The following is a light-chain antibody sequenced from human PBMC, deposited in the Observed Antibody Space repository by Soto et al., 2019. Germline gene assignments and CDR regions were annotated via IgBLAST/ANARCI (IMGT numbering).Light chain of an antibody. Sequence: QSVLTQPPSVSGAPGQRVTISCTGSSSNIGAGYDVHWYQQLPGTAPKLLIYGNSNRPSGVPDRFSGSKSGTSASLAIAGLQAEDEADYYRQAYDSLSGYVVFGGGTQLTVL. J-gene: IGLJ2*01. CDR2: GNS. CDR1: SSNIGAGYD. V-gene: IGLV1-40*01. CDR3: QAYDSLSGYVV.